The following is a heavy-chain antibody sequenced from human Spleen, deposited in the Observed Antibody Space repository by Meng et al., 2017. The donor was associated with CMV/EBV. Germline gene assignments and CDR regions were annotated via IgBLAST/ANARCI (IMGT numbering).Heavy chain of an antibody. V-gene: IGHV3-23*01. Sequence: GGSLRLSCAASGFTFSSYAMTWVRQAPGKGLEWVSAISGSGGSTYYADSVKGRFTISRDNSKNTLYLQMNSLRAEDTAVYYCAKDNWNYRSYFDYWGQGTLVTVSS. CDR3: AKDNWNYRSYFDY. CDR1: GFTFSSYA. J-gene: IGHJ4*02. CDR2: ISGSGGST. D-gene: IGHD1-7*01.